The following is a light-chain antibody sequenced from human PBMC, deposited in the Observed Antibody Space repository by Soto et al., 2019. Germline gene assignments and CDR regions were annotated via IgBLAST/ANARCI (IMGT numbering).Light chain of an antibody. V-gene: IGKV1-39*01. CDR2: SAS. CDR3: QQSYSIPLT. Sequence: DIQMTQSPSSLSASVGDRVTITCRAGQNIRGDLIWYQQKPGKAPELLIFSASRLASGVPSRFSGSGSGTDFTLTISSLQPEDFATYYCQQSYSIPLTFGGGTRVEIK. CDR1: QNIRGD. J-gene: IGKJ4*01.